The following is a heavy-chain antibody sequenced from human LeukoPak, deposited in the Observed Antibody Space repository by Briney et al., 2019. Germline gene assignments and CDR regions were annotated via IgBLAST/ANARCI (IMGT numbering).Heavy chain of an antibody. CDR2: NNYSGST. D-gene: IGHD3-22*01. Sequence: SETLSLICAVYGGAFSGYYWSWIRQPPGKGREWIGENNYSGSTNYNPSLKSRVTISVDTSKNQFSLKLSSVTAADTAVYYCARGGYYDSSDYAEYYFDYWGQGTLVTVSS. CDR3: ARGGYYDSSDYAEYYFDY. V-gene: IGHV4-34*01. CDR1: GGAFSGYY. J-gene: IGHJ4*02.